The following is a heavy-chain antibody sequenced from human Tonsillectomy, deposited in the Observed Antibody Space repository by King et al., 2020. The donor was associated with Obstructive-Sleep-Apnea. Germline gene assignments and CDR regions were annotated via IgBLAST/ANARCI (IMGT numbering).Heavy chain of an antibody. CDR3: AKESGSYGDFDLALDY. D-gene: IGHD4-17*01. Sequence: VQLVESGGGVVQPGRSLRLSCAASGFTFSSYGMHWVRQAPGKGLVWVAVIWYDGSNKYYADSVKGRFTISRDNSKNTLYLQMNSLRAEDTAVYYCAKESGSYGDFDLALDYWGQGTLVTVSS. CDR1: GFTFSSYG. J-gene: IGHJ4*02. V-gene: IGHV3-33*06. CDR2: IWYDGSNK.